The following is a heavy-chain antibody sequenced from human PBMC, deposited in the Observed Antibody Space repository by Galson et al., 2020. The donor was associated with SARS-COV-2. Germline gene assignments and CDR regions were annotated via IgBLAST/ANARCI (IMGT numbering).Heavy chain of an antibody. D-gene: IGHD3-3*01. CDR2: IYYTGDP. Sequence: PSETLSLTCTVSGAYVASGANFWTWIRQRPGKGLEWIGSIYYTGDPLYNPSLKSRVTISVDTSNDQFFLGLHSVTAADTAVYFCARDQAFDDLPAYGLDVWGHGTTVTVSS. CDR3: ARDQAFDDLPAYGLDV. V-gene: IGHV4-31*03. CDR1: GAYVASGANF. J-gene: IGHJ6*02.